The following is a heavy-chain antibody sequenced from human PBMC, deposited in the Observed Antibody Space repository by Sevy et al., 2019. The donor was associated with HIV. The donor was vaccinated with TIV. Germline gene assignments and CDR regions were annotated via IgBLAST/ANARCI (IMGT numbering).Heavy chain of an antibody. Sequence: GGSLRLSCAASGFTFSANWMNWVSQAPGKGLEWVANIKADGSDKNYVDSVEGRFTLSTDNAKNLLFLQRNSLRVADTAVYYCGHVTFRGFESGGKGTLVTVS. CDR2: IKADGSDK. V-gene: IGHV3-7*01. J-gene: IGHJ4*02. CDR3: GHVTFRGFES. D-gene: IGHD3-16*01. CDR1: GFTFSANW.